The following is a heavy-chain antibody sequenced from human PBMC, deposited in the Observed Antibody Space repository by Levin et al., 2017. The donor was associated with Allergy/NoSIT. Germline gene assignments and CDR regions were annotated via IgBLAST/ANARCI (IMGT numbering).Heavy chain of an antibody. CDR2: INPNSGGT. Sequence: GESLKISCQASGYTFTGYYMHWVRQAPGQGLEWMGRINPNSGGTNYAQKFQGRVTMTRDTSISTAYMELSRLRSDDTAVYYCAREGSTSCYVCYYYYYGMDVWGQGTTVTVSS. CDR3: AREGSTSCYVCYYYYYGMDV. J-gene: IGHJ6*02. V-gene: IGHV1-2*06. D-gene: IGHD2-2*01. CDR1: GYTFTGYY.